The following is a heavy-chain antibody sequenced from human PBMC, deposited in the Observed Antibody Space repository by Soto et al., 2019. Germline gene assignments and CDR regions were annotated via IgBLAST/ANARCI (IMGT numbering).Heavy chain of an antibody. J-gene: IGHJ3*02. CDR2: TYHSGNT. CDR3: ATWGSTAFDI. Sequence: QLQESGPGLVEPSGTLSLTCAVSRGSMSSSDWWCWVRQAPGKGLEWIGETYHSGNTNYNPSLKSRVTLSVDNSKTQFSLTLTSVTAAATGVYYCATWGSTAFDIWGQGTMVTVSS. D-gene: IGHD3-16*01. V-gene: IGHV4-4*02. CDR1: RGSMSSSDW.